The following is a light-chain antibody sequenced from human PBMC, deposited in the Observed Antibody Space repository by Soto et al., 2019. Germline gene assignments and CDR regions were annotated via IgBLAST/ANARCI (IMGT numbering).Light chain of an antibody. J-gene: IGKJ5*01. CDR1: QSVSSN. Sequence: DIVLTQSPGTLSLSPWERATLSCRASQSVSSNFLAWYQQKPGQAPRLLIYDASSRATGFPARFSGGGSGTEFTLTISSLQSEDSAFYYCQQYNKWPITFGQGTRLEIK. V-gene: IGKV3-15*01. CDR3: QQYNKWPIT. CDR2: DAS.